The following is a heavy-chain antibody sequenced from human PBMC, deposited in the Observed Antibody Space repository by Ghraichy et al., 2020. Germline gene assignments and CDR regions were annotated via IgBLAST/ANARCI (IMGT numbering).Heavy chain of an antibody. J-gene: IGHJ4*02. CDR2: IRYDGSNK. D-gene: IGHD1-1*01. Sequence: GGSLRLSCAASGFTFSSYGMHWVRQAPGKGLEWVAFIRYDGSNKYYADSVKGRFTISRDNSKNTLYLQMNSLRAEDTAVYYCSKGGVQLESVLHRWTGNWGQGTLVTVSS. CDR3: SKGGVQLESVLHRWTGN. V-gene: IGHV3-30*02. CDR1: GFTFSSYG.